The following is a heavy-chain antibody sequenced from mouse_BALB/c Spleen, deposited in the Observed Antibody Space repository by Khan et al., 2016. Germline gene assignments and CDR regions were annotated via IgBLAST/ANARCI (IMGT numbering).Heavy chain of an antibody. CDR2: IDPANGNS. CDR1: GFNIKDTY. D-gene: IGHD1-1*01. J-gene: IGHJ1*01. Sequence: VRLQQSGAELVKPGASVKLSCTVSGFNIKDTYMYWVKQRPEQGLEWIGRIDPANGNSKYDPKFQGKATITADTSSNTAYFQLSSLTSEDTAVYYCARDYYGSRWYFDVWGAGTTVTVSS. V-gene: IGHV14-3*02. CDR3: ARDYYGSRWYFDV.